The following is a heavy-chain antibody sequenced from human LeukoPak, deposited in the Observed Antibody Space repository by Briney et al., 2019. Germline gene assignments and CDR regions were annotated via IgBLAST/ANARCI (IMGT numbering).Heavy chain of an antibody. V-gene: IGHV1-69*02. J-gene: IGHJ5*02. Sequence: SSVKVSCKASGGTFSSYTISWVRQAPGQGLEWMGRIIPILGIANYAQKLQGRVTITADKSTSTAYMELSSLRSEDTAVYYCASLERYCSSTSCFKGKNWFAPWGQGTLVTVSS. CDR3: ASLERYCSSTSCFKGKNWFAP. CDR2: IIPILGIA. CDR1: GGTFSSYT. D-gene: IGHD2-2*01.